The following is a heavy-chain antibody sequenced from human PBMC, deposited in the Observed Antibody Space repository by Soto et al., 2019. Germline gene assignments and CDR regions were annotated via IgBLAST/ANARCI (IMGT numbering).Heavy chain of an antibody. CDR3: ARDPPPRRLDRPGRDYFDY. CDR1: GGTFSSYA. D-gene: IGHD4-17*01. J-gene: IGHJ4*02. CDR2: IIPIFGTA. Sequence: QVQLVQSGAEVKKPGSSVKVSCKASGGTFSSYAISWVRQAPGQGLEWMGGIIPIFGTANYAQKFQGRVTITADESTSTAYMELSSLRSEDTAVYYCARDPPPRRLDRPGRDYFDYWGQGTLVTVSS. V-gene: IGHV1-69*01.